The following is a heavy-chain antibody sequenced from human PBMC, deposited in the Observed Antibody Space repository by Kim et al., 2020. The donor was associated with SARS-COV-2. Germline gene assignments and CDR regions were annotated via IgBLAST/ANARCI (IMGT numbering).Heavy chain of an antibody. V-gene: IGHV3-48*04. J-gene: IGHJ4*02. CDR2: ISSSSSTI. D-gene: IGHD3-9*01. Sequence: GGSLRLSCAASGFTFSSYSMNWVRQAPGKGLEWVSYISSSSSTIYYADSVKGRFTISRDNAKNSLYLQMNSLRAEDTAVYYCARDLAYYDILTGYRLDYWGQGTLVTVSS. CDR3: ARDLAYYDILTGYRLDY. CDR1: GFTFSSYS.